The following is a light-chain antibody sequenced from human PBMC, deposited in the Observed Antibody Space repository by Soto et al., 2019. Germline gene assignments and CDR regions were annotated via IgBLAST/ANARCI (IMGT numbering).Light chain of an antibody. CDR1: NIGSKS. CDR2: NDV. Sequence: SYELTQPPSVSVAPGETATITCGGNNIGSKSVHWNRQKPGQAPVLVIYNDVDRPSGIPERLFASNSGNTATLTISRVEAGDEAAYYCQVWHSSSDQVFGGGTKLTVL. CDR3: QVWHSSSDQV. J-gene: IGLJ2*01. V-gene: IGLV3-21*04.